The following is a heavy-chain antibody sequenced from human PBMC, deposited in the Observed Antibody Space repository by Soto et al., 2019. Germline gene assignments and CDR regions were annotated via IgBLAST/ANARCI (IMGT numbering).Heavy chain of an antibody. CDR2: IYYSGST. D-gene: IGHD6-19*01. V-gene: IGHV4-61*01. CDR1: GGSVSSGSYY. CDR3: ARGIEGWYQGRSYYGMDG. J-gene: IGHJ6*02. Sequence: PSETLSLTCTVSGGSVSSGSYYWSWIRQPPGKGLEWIGYIYYSGSTNYNPSLKSRVTISVDTSKNQFSLKLSSVTAADTAVYYCARGIEGWYQGRSYYGMDGWGQGTTVTVSS.